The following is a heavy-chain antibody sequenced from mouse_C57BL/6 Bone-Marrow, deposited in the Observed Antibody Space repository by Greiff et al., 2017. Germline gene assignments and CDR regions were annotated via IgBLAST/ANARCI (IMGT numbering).Heavy chain of an antibody. CDR3: ARERSGAWFAY. D-gene: IGHD4-1*01. J-gene: IGHJ3*01. Sequence: VQLQQPGAELVKPGASVKLSCTASGYTFTSYWMHWVKQRPGQGLEWIGMIHPNSGSTNYNEKFKSKATLTVDKSSSTAYMQLSSLTSEDSAVYYCARERSGAWFAYWGQGTLVTVSA. V-gene: IGHV1-64*01. CDR1: GYTFTSYW. CDR2: IHPNSGST.